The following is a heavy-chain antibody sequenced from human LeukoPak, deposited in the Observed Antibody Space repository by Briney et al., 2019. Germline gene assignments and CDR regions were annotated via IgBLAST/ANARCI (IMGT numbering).Heavy chain of an antibody. V-gene: IGHV3-21*01. J-gene: IGHJ4*02. Sequence: TGGSLRLSCAASGFTFSSYSMNWVRQAPGKGLEWVSSISSSSSYIYYADSVKGRFTISRDNAKNSLYLQMNSLRAEDTAVYYCARALANRWLQERGTDYWGQGTLVTVSS. CDR2: ISSSSSYI. CDR3: ARALANRWLQERGTDY. D-gene: IGHD5-24*01. CDR1: GFTFSSYS.